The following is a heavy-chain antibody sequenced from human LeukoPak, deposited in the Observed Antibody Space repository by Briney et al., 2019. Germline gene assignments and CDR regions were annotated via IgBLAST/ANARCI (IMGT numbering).Heavy chain of an antibody. J-gene: IGHJ4*02. D-gene: IGHD5-24*01. Sequence: SETLSLTCAVYGGSFSGYYWSWIRQHPGKGLEWIGYIYYSGSTYYNPSLKSRVTISVDTSKNQFSLKLSSVTAADTAVYYCARRRDGPFDYWGQGTLVTVSS. V-gene: IGHV4-31*11. CDR1: GGSFSGYY. CDR2: IYYSGST. CDR3: ARRRDGPFDY.